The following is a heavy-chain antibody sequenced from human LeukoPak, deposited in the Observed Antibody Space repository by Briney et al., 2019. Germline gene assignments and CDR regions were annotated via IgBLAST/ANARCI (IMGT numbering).Heavy chain of an antibody. CDR2: IRYDGSNK. CDR3: AKGALAGTTFDC. Sequence: GGSLRLSCAASGFTFGNFGMHWVRQAPGKGLEWVAFIRYDGSNKYYADSVKGRFTISRDNSKNTLYLQMNSLSGEDTAVYYCAKGALAGTTFDCWGQGTLVTVSS. D-gene: IGHD6-19*01. V-gene: IGHV3-30*02. CDR1: GFTFGNFG. J-gene: IGHJ4*02.